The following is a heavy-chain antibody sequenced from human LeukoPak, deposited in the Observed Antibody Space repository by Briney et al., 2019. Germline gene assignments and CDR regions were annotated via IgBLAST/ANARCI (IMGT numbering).Heavy chain of an antibody. Sequence: GASVKVSCKASGSTFTSSAMQWVRQARGQRLEWIGWIVVGSGNTNYAQKFQERVTITRDMSTSTAYMELSSLRSEDTAVYYCARGELSGGVSSYFDYWGQGTLVTVSS. V-gene: IGHV1-58*02. CDR2: IVVGSGNT. CDR1: GSTFTSSA. D-gene: IGHD1-7*01. CDR3: ARGELSGGVSSYFDY. J-gene: IGHJ4*02.